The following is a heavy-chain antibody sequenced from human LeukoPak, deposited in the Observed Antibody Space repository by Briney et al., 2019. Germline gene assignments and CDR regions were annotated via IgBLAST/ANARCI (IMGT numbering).Heavy chain of an antibody. J-gene: IGHJ4*02. CDR3: ASKAQFDFWSGYYRDY. V-gene: IGHV3-48*01. CDR2: ISSSSSTI. CDR1: GFTFSSYS. D-gene: IGHD3-3*01. Sequence: GGSLRLSCAASGFTFSSYSMNWVRQAPGKGLEWVSYISSSSSTIYYADSVKGRFTISRDNAKNSLYLQMNSLRGEDTAVYYCASKAQFDFWSGYYRDYWGQGTLVTVSS.